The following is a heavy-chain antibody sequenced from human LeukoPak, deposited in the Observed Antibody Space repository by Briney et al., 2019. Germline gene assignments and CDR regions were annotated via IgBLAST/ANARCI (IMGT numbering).Heavy chain of an antibody. V-gene: IGHV1-46*01. CDR2: INPSGGST. CDR1: GYTFTSYY. J-gene: IGHJ5*02. D-gene: IGHD5-18*01. CDR3: ARCPLDTGGDNWFDP. Sequence: ASVKVSCKASGYTFTSYYMHWVRQAPGQGLEWMGIINPSGGSTSYAQKFQGRVTMTSDTSTSTVYMGLSSLRSEDTAVYYCARCPLDTGGDNWFDPWGQGTLVTVSS.